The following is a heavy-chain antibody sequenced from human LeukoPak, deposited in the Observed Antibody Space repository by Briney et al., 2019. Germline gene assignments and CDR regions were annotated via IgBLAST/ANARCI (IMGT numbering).Heavy chain of an antibody. Sequence: PGGSLRLFCAASGFTFSDXYXXWIRQAAGKXXXXXXXXXSSRTYTHYADSVKGXXXISRDDAKNSLYLQLSSLIAEGTAVYYCARDRYYGSGSYELGMDVWGQGTTVTVSS. CDR1: GFTFSDXY. V-gene: IGHV3-11*06. CDR2: XXSSRTYT. CDR3: ARDRYYGSGSYELGMDV. D-gene: IGHD3-10*01. J-gene: IGHJ6*02.